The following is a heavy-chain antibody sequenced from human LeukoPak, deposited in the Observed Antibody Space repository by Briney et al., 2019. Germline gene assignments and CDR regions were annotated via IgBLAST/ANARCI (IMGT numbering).Heavy chain of an antibody. CDR1: GGSISSSSYY. V-gene: IGHV4-39*07. CDR3: ARGSGTTGEVKFDP. J-gene: IGHJ5*02. D-gene: IGHD3-10*01. Sequence: PSETLSLTCTVSGGSISSSSYYWGWIRQPPGKGLDWIGIINYRGNTYYNPSLKSRVTISVDTSKNQFSLKLSSVTAADTAVYYCARGSGTTGEVKFDPWGQGTLVTVSS. CDR2: INYRGNT.